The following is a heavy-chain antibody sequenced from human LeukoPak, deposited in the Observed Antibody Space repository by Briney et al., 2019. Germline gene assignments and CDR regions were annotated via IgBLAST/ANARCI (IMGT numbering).Heavy chain of an antibody. J-gene: IGHJ4*02. CDR1: GFTFSSYG. CDR3: ARAPLYYYDSSGYSFDY. CDR2: ISYDGSNK. Sequence: GGSLRLSCAASGFTFSSYGMHWVRQAPGKGLEWGAVISYDGSNKYYADSVKGRFTISRDNSKNTLYLQMNSLRAEDTAVYYCARAPLYYYDSSGYSFDYWGQGTLVTVSS. V-gene: IGHV3-30*03. D-gene: IGHD3-22*01.